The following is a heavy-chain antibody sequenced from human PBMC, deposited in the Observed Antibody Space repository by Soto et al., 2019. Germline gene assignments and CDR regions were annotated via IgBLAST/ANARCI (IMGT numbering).Heavy chain of an antibody. CDR2: ISWNSATI. J-gene: IGHJ5*02. CDR3: AKSYSASWYANWFDP. V-gene: IGHV3-9*01. Sequence: SLRLSCAASGFTFSTYAMAWVRQAPGKGLEWVSGISWNSATIGYADSVKGRFTISRDNAKNSLYLQMNSLRAEDTAFYYCAKSYSASWYANWFDPWGQGTLVTVSS. CDR1: GFTFSTYA. D-gene: IGHD6-13*01.